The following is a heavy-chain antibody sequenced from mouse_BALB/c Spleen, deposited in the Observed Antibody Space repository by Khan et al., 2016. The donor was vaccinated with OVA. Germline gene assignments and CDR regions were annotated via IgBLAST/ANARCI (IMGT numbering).Heavy chain of an antibody. CDR1: GLSLTNYG. CDR2: IWGDGST. V-gene: IGHV2-3*01. D-gene: IGHD2-2*01. J-gene: IGHJ3*01. CDR3: AIIYYGYDWFTY. Sequence: QVQLKESGPGLVAPSQSLSITCTVSGLSLTNYGISWIRQPPGKGLEWLGVIWGDGSTNYHSALISRLSINKDNSKSQVFLTRNSLQTDYTATYYCAIIYYGYDWFTYWGQGTLVTVAA.